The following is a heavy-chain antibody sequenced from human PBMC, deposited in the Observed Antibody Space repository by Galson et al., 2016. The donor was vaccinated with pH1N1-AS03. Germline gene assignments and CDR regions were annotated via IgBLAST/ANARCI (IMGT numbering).Heavy chain of an antibody. CDR1: EFSFSRFA. Sequence: SLRLSCAASEFSFSRFAMAWVRQAPGKGLEWVSSIIGSGENTWYAESAKGRFTISRDNSKNTLYLQLNSLIAEDTALYYCAKGSGYCSDATCYRFDRWGQGTLVTVSS. D-gene: IGHD2-15*01. CDR2: IIGSGENT. J-gene: IGHJ4*02. V-gene: IGHV3-23*01. CDR3: AKGSGYCSDATCYRFDR.